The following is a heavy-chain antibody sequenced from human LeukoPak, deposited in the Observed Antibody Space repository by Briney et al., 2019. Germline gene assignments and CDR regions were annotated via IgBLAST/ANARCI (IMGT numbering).Heavy chain of an antibody. CDR2: IYYSGST. Sequence: PSETLSLTCTVSGGSITSSSYYWGWIRQPPGKGLEWIGYIYYSGSTNYNPSLKSRVTISVDTSKNQFSLKLSPVTAADTAVYYCTTEGWLHTGLEYWGQGTLVTVSS. J-gene: IGHJ4*02. CDR1: GGSITSSSYY. V-gene: IGHV4-61*01. D-gene: IGHD3-3*01. CDR3: TTEGWLHTGLEY.